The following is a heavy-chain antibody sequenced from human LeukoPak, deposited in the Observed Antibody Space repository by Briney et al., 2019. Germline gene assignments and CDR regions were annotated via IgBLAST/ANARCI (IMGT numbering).Heavy chain of an antibody. CDR2: IYASGSI. CDR1: GGSITNFF. CDR3: ARSARFNYFYMDV. D-gene: IGHD2-15*01. J-gene: IGHJ6*03. V-gene: IGHV4-4*07. Sequence: SETLSLTCRVSGGSITNFFWTWIRQPAGKGLEYIGRIYASGSIDYNPSLKSRVTMSVDTSNNQFSLNLTSVTAADTALYFCARSARFNYFYMDVWGKGTSVTVSS.